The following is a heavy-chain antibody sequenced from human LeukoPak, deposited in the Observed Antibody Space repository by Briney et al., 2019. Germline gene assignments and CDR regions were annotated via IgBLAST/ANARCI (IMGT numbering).Heavy chain of an antibody. V-gene: IGHV3-23*01. CDR1: GFTFSSHA. CDR3: AKDGGGSLEWLPPMDV. Sequence: GGSLRLSCAASGFTFSSHAMGWVRQAPGKGLEWVSSITGSGASTYYGDSVKGRFTISRDNSKNTLYLQVNRLRAEDTAVYYCAKDGGGSLEWLPPMDVWGQGTTVTVSS. CDR2: ITGSGAST. D-gene: IGHD3-3*01. J-gene: IGHJ6*02.